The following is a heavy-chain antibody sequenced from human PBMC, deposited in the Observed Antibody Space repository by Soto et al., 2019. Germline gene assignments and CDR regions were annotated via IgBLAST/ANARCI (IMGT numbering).Heavy chain of an antibody. CDR3: ARAAAAATYYFDY. Sequence: QVQLVQSGAEVTKPGSSVKVSCKASGGTFSSYTISWVRQAPGQGLEWMGRIIPILGIANYAQKFQGRVTITADKSTSTAYMELSSLRSEDTAVYYCARAAAAATYYFDYWGQGTLVTVSS. J-gene: IGHJ4*02. D-gene: IGHD6-13*01. V-gene: IGHV1-69*02. CDR2: IIPILGIA. CDR1: GGTFSSYT.